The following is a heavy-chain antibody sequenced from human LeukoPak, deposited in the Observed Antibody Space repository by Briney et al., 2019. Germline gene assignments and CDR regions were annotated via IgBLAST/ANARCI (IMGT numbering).Heavy chain of an antibody. CDR3: ARNKLGITGFDY. J-gene: IGHJ4*02. D-gene: IGHD7-27*01. Sequence: ASVKVSCKASGGTFSSYAISWVRQAPGQGLEWMGGIIPIFGTANYAQKFQGRVTITADESTSTAYMELSSLRSEDTAVYYCARNKLGITGFDYWGQGTLVTVSS. V-gene: IGHV1-69*13. CDR2: IIPIFGTA. CDR1: GGTFSSYA.